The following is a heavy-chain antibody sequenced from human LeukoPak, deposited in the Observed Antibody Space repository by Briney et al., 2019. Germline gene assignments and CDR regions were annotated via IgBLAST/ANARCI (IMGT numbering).Heavy chain of an antibody. J-gene: IGHJ6*02. D-gene: IGHD2-15*01. CDR3: AKDLGYCSGGSCYSSKYGMDV. CDR2: ISSSSSYT. V-gene: IGHV3-11*05. CDR1: GFTFSDYY. Sequence: GGSLRLSCAASGFTFSDYYMSWIRQAPGKGLEWVSYISSSSSYTNYADSVKGRVTISRDNSKNTLYLQMNSLRAEDTAVYYCAKDLGYCSGGSCYSSKYGMDVWGQGTTVTVSS.